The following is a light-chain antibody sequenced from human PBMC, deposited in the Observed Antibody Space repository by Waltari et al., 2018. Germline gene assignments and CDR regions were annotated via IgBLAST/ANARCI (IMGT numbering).Light chain of an antibody. CDR2: DAS. J-gene: IGKJ4*01. CDR3: QQYDNLLRT. CDR1: QDISNY. V-gene: IGKV1-33*01. Sequence: DIQMPQSPSSLSASVGDRVTITGQASQDISNYLNWYQQKPGKAHKLLIYDASNLETGVPSRFSGSGSGTDFTFPISSLQPEDIATYYCQQYDNLLRTFGGGTKVETK.